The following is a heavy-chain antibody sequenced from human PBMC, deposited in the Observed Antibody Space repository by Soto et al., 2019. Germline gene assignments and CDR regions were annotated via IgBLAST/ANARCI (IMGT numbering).Heavy chain of an antibody. CDR2: ITSKRYGGTT. CDR3: SRVPPRRRNLGHEFDY. Sequence: GGSLRLSCTGSGFSFGDHSIIWFRQAPGKGLEWVGFITSKRYGGTTEFAPSVKGRFMISRDDSESIAYLQMNTLKPEDTAMYYCSRVPPRRRNLGHEFDYWGQGTLVTVSS. CDR1: GFSFGDHS. V-gene: IGHV3-49*03. J-gene: IGHJ4*02. D-gene: IGHD3-16*01.